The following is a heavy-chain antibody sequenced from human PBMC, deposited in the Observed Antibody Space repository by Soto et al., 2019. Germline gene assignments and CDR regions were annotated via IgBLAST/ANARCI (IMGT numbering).Heavy chain of an antibody. D-gene: IGHD2-8*02. Sequence: ASVKVSCKASGHTFTSYGVSWVRQAPGQGLERMGWVSAYNGHTYYAQKLQGRVSMTTDTSTSTAYMELRSLRSDDTAVYYCARVKAYCTSDSCHDYWGQGTLVTVSS. CDR3: ARVKAYCTSDSCHDY. CDR1: GHTFTSYG. CDR2: VSAYNGHT. V-gene: IGHV1-18*01. J-gene: IGHJ4*02.